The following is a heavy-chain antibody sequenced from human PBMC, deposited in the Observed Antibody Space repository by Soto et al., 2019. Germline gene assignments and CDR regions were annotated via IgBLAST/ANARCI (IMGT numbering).Heavy chain of an antibody. J-gene: IGHJ5*02. CDR1: GYSFTSYW. V-gene: IGHV5-51*01. CDR3: ATMYNSGFDP. Sequence: GESLKISCQGSGYSFTSYWIGWVRPLPRKGLEWMGIIYPGDSDTRYSPSFQGQVTISADKSISTAYLQWSSLKASDTAMYYCATMYNSGFDPWGQGTLVTGSS. D-gene: IGHD6-19*01. CDR2: IYPGDSDT.